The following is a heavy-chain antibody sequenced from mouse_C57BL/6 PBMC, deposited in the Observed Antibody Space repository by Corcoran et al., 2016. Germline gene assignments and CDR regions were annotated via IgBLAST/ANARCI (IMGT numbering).Heavy chain of an antibody. CDR2: INPNNGGT. J-gene: IGHJ2*01. D-gene: IGHD1-1*01. V-gene: IGHV1-26*01. CDR1: GYTFTDYY. CDR3: ARSRVLALDY. Sequence: EVQLQQSGPELVKPGASVKISCKASGYTFTDYYMNWVKQSHGKGLEWIGDINPNNGGTSYNQKFKGKATLTVDKSSSTAYMELSSLTSEDSAVYYCARSRVLALDYWGQGTTLTVSS.